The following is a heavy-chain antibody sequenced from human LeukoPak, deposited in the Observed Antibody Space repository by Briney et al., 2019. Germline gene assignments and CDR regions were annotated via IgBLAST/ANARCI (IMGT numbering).Heavy chain of an antibody. D-gene: IGHD3-9*01. Sequence: GGSLRLSCAASGFTFSSYAMSWVRQAPGKGLEWVSAISGSGESTYSADSVKGRFTISRDNSKNTLYLQMNSLRAEDTAVYYCAKDVFELYDIYDHWGQGTLVTVSS. J-gene: IGHJ4*02. CDR1: GFTFSSYA. V-gene: IGHV3-23*01. CDR3: AKDVFELYDIYDH. CDR2: ISGSGEST.